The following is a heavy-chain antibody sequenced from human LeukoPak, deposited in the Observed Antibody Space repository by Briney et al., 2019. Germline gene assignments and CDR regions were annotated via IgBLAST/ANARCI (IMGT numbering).Heavy chain of an antibody. CDR3: ARVASYYDSSGYLTPYYFDY. J-gene: IGHJ4*02. D-gene: IGHD3-22*01. V-gene: IGHV4-31*11. CDR2: IYYSGST. CDR1: GGSFSGYY. Sequence: TLSLTCAVYGGSFSGYYWSWIRQHPGKGLEWIGYIYYSGSTYYNPSLKSRVTISVDTSKNQFSLKLSSVTAADTAVYYCARVASYYDSSGYLTPYYFDYWGQGTLVTVSS.